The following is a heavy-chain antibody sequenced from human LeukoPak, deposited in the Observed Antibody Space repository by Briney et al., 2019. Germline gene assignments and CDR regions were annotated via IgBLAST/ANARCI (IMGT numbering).Heavy chain of an antibody. CDR3: ARRGPLREQQLALGY. V-gene: IGHV1-46*01. J-gene: IGHJ4*02. Sequence: GASVKVSCKASGYTFTSYYMHWVRQAPGQGLEWMGIINPSGGSTSYAQKFQGRVTMTRDMSTSTVYMELSSLRSEDTAVYYCARRGPLREQQLALGYWGQGTLVTVSS. CDR2: INPSGGST. D-gene: IGHD6-13*01. CDR1: GYTFTSYY.